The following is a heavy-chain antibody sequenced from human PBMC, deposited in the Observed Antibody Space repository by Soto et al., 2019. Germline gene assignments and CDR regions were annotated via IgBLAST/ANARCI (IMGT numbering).Heavy chain of an antibody. CDR2: IYDTGISGYTPST. Sequence: PSETLSLTCTVSGGSITSSYWSWIRRPPGKGLEWIAYIYDTGISGYTPSTSYNPSLKSRVTISVDTSKNQFSLKLSSVTAADTAVYYCARGWPSTMIVGFDYWGQGTLVTVSS. CDR1: GGSITSSY. D-gene: IGHD3-22*01. CDR3: ARGWPSTMIVGFDY. V-gene: IGHV4-59*01. J-gene: IGHJ4*02.